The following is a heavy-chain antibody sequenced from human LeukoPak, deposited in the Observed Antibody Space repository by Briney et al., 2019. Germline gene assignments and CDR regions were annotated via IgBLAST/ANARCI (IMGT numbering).Heavy chain of an antibody. Sequence: ASVKVSCKASGDTISGYYMHWVRQAPGQGLEWMGWINPNSGGTNYAQKFQGRVTMTRDASISTAYMELSRLRSDDTAVYYCARDNHGSSAWDGYYYMDVWGKGTTVTVSS. J-gene: IGHJ6*03. V-gene: IGHV1-2*02. CDR1: GDTISGYY. D-gene: IGHD6-19*01. CDR3: ARDNHGSSAWDGYYYMDV. CDR2: INPNSGGT.